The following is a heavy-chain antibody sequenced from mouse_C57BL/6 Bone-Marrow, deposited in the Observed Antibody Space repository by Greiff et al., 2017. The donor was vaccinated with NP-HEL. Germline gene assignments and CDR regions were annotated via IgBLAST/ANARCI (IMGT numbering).Heavy chain of an antibody. J-gene: IGHJ4*01. CDR2: IYPRSGNT. V-gene: IGHV1-81*01. D-gene: IGHD2-1*01. CDR3: ARLYSYYAMDY. CDR1: GYTFTSYG. Sequence: VKLMESGAELARPGASVKLSCKASGYTFTSYGISWVKQRTGQGLEWIGEIYPRSGNTYYNEKFKGKATLTADKSSSTAYMELRSLTSEDSAVYFCARLYSYYAMDYWGQGTSVTVSS.